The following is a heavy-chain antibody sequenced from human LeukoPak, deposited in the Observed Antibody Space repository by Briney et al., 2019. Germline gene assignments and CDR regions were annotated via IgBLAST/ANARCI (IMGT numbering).Heavy chain of an antibody. CDR3: ARVNLLGYCTNGVCPGGGLPFDY. CDR2: INHSGST. CDR1: GGSFSGYY. Sequence: SETLSLTCAVYGGSFSGYYWSWIRQPPGKGLEWIGEINHSGSTNYNPSLKSRVTISVDTSKNQFSLKLSSVTAADTAVYYCARVNLLGYCTNGVCPGGGLPFDYWGQGTLVTVSS. J-gene: IGHJ4*02. V-gene: IGHV4-34*01. D-gene: IGHD2-8*01.